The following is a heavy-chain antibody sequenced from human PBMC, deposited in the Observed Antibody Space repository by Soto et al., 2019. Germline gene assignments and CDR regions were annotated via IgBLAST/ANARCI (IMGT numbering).Heavy chain of an antibody. CDR3: ARSSSWSRRGSPRFDY. V-gene: IGHV1-2*02. CDR1: GYTFTGYY. J-gene: IGHJ4*02. CDR2: INPNSGGT. Sequence: ASVKVSCKASGYTFTGYYMHWVRQAPGQGLEWMGWINPNSGGTNYAQKFQGRVTMTRDTSISTAYMELSRLRSDDTAVYYCARSSSWSRRGSPRFDYWGQGTLVTVSS. D-gene: IGHD6-13*01.